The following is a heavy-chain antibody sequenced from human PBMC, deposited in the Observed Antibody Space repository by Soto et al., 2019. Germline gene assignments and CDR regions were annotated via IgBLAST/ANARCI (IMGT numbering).Heavy chain of an antibody. D-gene: IGHD3-22*01. CDR2: ISAYNGNT. Sequence: GASVKVSCKASGYTFTSYGISWVRQAPGQGLEWMGWISAYNGNTNYAQKLQGRVTMTTDTSTSTAYMELRSLRSDDTAVYYCARDRAFTMIVVAYITNYYYGMDVWGQGTTVTVSS. V-gene: IGHV1-18*04. CDR1: GYTFTSYG. CDR3: ARDRAFTMIVVAYITNYYYGMDV. J-gene: IGHJ6*02.